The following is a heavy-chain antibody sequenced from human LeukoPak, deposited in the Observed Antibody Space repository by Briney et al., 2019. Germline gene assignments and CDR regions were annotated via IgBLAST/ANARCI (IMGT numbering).Heavy chain of an antibody. CDR3: ARLTNAVVVVAATPDYEGYYFDY. CDR2: IYPGDSDT. Sequence: GESLKISCKGSEYSFTSYWIGWVRQMPGKGLEWMGIIYPGDSDTRYSPSFQGQVTISADKSISTAYLQWSSLRASDTAMYYCARLTNAVVVVAATPDYEGYYFDYWGQGTLVTVSS. J-gene: IGHJ4*02. V-gene: IGHV5-51*01. CDR1: EYSFTSYW. D-gene: IGHD2-15*01.